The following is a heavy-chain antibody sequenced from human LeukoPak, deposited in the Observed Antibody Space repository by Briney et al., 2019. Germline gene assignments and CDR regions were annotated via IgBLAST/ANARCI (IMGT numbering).Heavy chain of an antibody. V-gene: IGHV3-11*04. Sequence: GGSLRLSCAASGFTFSDYYMSWIRQAPGKGLEWVSYISSSGSTIYYADSVKGRFTISRDNAKNSLYLQMNSLRAEDTAVYYCARAGWNGDYVPYYYYMDVWGKGTTVTVSS. CDR2: ISSSGSTI. CDR3: ARAGWNGDYVPYYYYMDV. D-gene: IGHD4-17*01. J-gene: IGHJ6*03. CDR1: GFTFSDYY.